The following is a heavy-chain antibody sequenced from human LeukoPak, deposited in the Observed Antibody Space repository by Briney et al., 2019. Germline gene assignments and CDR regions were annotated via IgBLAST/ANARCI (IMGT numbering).Heavy chain of an antibody. J-gene: IGHJ4*02. CDR3: AKDAYYFDY. V-gene: IGHV4-59*01. CDR2: TYYSGNA. CDR1: GGSISNYY. Sequence: SETLSLTCTVSGGSISNYYWYWMRQPPGKGLECIGYTYYSGNANYNPSLKSRVTISVDTSKNQFSLKVTSVTAADTAVYYCAKDAYYFDYWGQGTLVTVSS.